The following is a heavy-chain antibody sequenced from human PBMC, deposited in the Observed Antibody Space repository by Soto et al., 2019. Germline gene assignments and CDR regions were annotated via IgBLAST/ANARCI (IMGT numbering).Heavy chain of an antibody. CDR2: IDPKSGGT. CDR1: GPTFIAYY. J-gene: IGHJ4*02. CDR3: ARVSVDVPE. V-gene: IGHV1-2*01. D-gene: IGHD5-12*01. Sequence: QLVQSGAEVKKPGASVKVSCKTSGPTFIAYYIHWVRQAPGQGLEWMGWIDPKSGGTTYEQKFLGRVTSTREASINTAYMELNRLTSDDTSVYYCARVSVDVPEWGQGTLLTISS.